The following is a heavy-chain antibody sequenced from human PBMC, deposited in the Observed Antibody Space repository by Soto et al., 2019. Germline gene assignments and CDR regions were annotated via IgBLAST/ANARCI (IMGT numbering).Heavy chain of an antibody. CDR1: GFTFTNYA. Sequence: EVQLLESGGDLVQPGGSLRLSCAASGFTFTNYAMTWVRQAPGKGLEWVSTISGGGSITYYADSLKGRFTISRDNSKNTLYLQLHSLRAEDTAAYYCAKTIRGGYSSSWYYFDYWGQGTLVTVSS. CDR2: ISGGGSIT. V-gene: IGHV3-23*01. J-gene: IGHJ4*02. CDR3: AKTIRGGYSSSWYYFDY. D-gene: IGHD6-13*01.